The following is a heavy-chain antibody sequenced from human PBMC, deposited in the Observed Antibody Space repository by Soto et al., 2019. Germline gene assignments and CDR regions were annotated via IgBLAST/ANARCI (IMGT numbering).Heavy chain of an antibody. Sequence: QLQLQESGPGLLKPSETLSLTCTVSGGSISTSYYWGWIRQPPGKGLEWIGSIYYSGSTYYNPSLNSRVTNSVDTSKNQFSLKLTSVTAADTSLYSCPTLWFGEADYWGQGTLVTVSS. CDR3: PTLWFGEADY. CDR2: IYYSGST. D-gene: IGHD3-10*01. V-gene: IGHV4-39*01. J-gene: IGHJ4*02. CDR1: GGSISTSYY.